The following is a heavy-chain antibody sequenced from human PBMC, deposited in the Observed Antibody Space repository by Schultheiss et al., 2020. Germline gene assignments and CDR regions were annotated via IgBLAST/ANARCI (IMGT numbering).Heavy chain of an antibody. Sequence: GGSLRLSCAASGFTFSNAWMSWVRQAPGKGLEWVGRIKSKTDGGTTDYAAPVKGRFTISRDDSKNTLYLQMNSLRAEDTAVYYCARGPRGGYVSSWYDYWGQGTLVTVSS. V-gene: IGHV3-15*01. CDR3: ARGPRGGYVSSWYDY. D-gene: IGHD6-13*01. CDR2: IKSKTDGGTT. J-gene: IGHJ4*02. CDR1: GFTFSNAW.